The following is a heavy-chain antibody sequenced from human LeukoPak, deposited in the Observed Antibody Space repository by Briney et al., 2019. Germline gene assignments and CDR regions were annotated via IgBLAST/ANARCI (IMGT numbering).Heavy chain of an antibody. V-gene: IGHV3-7*01. CDR3: ARGARSSSWYYYYYGMDV. D-gene: IGHD6-13*01. CDR2: IKQDGSEE. Sequence: GGSLRLSCAASGFTFSSYWMSWVRQAPGKGLEWVANIKQDGSEEYYVDSVKGRFTISRDNAKNSLYLQMNSLRAEDTAVYYCARGARSSSWYYYYYGMDVWGQGTTVTVSS. J-gene: IGHJ6*02. CDR1: GFTFSSYW.